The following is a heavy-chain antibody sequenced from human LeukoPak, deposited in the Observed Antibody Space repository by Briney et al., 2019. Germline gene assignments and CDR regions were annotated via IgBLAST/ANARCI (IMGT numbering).Heavy chain of an antibody. Sequence: ASVKVSCKASGGTFSSYAISWVRQAPGQGLEWMGGIIPIFGTANYAQKFQGRVTITTDESTSTAYMELSSLRSEDTAVYYCAGSTVTRLAEYFQHWGQGTLVTVSS. J-gene: IGHJ1*01. CDR2: IIPIFGTA. CDR3: AGSTVTRLAEYFQH. CDR1: GGTFSSYA. D-gene: IGHD4-17*01. V-gene: IGHV1-69*05.